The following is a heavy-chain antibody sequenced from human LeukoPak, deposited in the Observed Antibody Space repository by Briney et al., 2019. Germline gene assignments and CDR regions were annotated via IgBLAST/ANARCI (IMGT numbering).Heavy chain of an antibody. CDR3: ARAGGQWLAPSHFDY. D-gene: IGHD6-19*01. Sequence: SETLSLTCTVSGDSISDSDYYWGWIRQPPGKGLEWIGSIHYSGSTYYNPSLKSRVTISVDTSKNQFSLKLSSVTAADTAVYYCARAGGQWLAPSHFDYWGQGTLVTVSS. CDR1: GDSISDSDYY. V-gene: IGHV4-39*07. J-gene: IGHJ4*02. CDR2: IHYSGST.